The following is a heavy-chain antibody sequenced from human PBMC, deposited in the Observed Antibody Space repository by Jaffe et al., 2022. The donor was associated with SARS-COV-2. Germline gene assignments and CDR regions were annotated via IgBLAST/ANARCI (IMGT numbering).Heavy chain of an antibody. D-gene: IGHD3-22*01. CDR3: VKGHDYYDSNGYYYFHANFDY. Sequence: EVQLLESGGGLVQPGGSLRLSCAASGFTFSNYAMNWVRQVPGKGLEWVSAIGASGGTTHYPDSVKGRFTISRDNSKNTLYLQMNSLRAEDTAVYYCVKGHDYYDSNGYYYFHANFDYWGQGTLVTVSS. J-gene: IGHJ4*02. CDR2: IGASGGTT. V-gene: IGHV3-23*01. CDR1: GFTFSNYA.